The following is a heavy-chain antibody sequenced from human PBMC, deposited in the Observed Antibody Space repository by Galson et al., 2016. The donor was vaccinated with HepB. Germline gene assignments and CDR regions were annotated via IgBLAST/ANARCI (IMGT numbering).Heavy chain of an antibody. D-gene: IGHD6-13*01. CDR2: IDGGGDK. CDR1: GFSLRTSGMR. CDR3: ARIRYTNTWYSYYYGIDG. J-gene: IGHJ6*02. V-gene: IGHV2-70*01. Sequence: PALVKPTQTLTLTCTFSGFSLRTSGMRVIWIRQPPGKALEWLSLIDGGGDKYYSISLKTRLTISKDTSKNQVVLTMTNMDPVDTGTYYCARIRYTNTWYSYYYGIDGWGQGTLVTVSS.